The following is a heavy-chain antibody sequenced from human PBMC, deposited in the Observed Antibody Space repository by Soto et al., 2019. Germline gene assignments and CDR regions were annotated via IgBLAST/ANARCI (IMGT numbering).Heavy chain of an antibody. CDR1: GFTFSGSA. D-gene: IGHD3-22*01. J-gene: IGHJ4*02. Sequence: GGSLRLSCAASGFTFSGSAMHWVRQASGKGLEWVGRIRSKANSYATAYAASVKGRFTISRDDSKNTAYLQMNSLKTEDTAVCYCSASGYTDYWGQGTLVTVSS. V-gene: IGHV3-73*01. CDR2: IRSKANSYAT. CDR3: SASGYTDY.